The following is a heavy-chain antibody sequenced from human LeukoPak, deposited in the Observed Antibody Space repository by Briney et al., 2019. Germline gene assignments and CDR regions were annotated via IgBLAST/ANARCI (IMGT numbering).Heavy chain of an antibody. V-gene: IGHV3-21*01. CDR2: ISSSSSYI. Sequence: GGSLRLSCAASGFTFSSYTMTWVRQAPGKGLEWVSSISSSSSYIYYADSMKGRFTISRDNAKNSLYLQMNSLRAEDTAVYYCARDRGSMGNAFDIWGQGTMVTVSS. J-gene: IGHJ3*02. D-gene: IGHD7-27*01. CDR3: ARDRGSMGNAFDI. CDR1: GFTFSSYT.